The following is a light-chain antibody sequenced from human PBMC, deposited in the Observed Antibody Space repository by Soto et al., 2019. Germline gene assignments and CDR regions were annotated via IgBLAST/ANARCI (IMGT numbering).Light chain of an antibody. CDR3: QHYGRPPPSWT. CDR2: DAS. J-gene: IGKJ1*01. V-gene: IGKV3-20*01. CDR1: QSVSSSY. Sequence: EIVLTQSPGTLSLSPGERATLSCRASQSVSSSYLAWYQQKPGQPPRLLIYDASRRATGIPDRFSGSGSGKDFSLTISSLEPEDFAVYYGQHYGRPPPSWTFGQGTKVEIK.